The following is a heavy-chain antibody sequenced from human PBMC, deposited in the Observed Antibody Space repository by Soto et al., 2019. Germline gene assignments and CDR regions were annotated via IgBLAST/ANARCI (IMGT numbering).Heavy chain of an antibody. J-gene: IGHJ6*02. D-gene: IGHD4-17*01. CDR1: GFTFSSYW. Sequence: PGGSLRHSCASSGFTFSSYWMILVRQAPGKGLEWVANIKQDGSEKYYVDSVKGRFTISRDSAKNSLYLQMNSLRAADTAVYYCARANGGVDVWGQGTTVTVSS. V-gene: IGHV3-7*01. CDR2: IKQDGSEK. CDR3: ARANGGVDV.